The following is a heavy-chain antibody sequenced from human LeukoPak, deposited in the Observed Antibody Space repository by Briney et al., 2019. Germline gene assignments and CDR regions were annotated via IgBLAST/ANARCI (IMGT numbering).Heavy chain of an antibody. J-gene: IGHJ6*03. V-gene: IGHV4-4*02. D-gene: IGHD3-16*01. CDR1: GGSISSSNW. CDR2: IYHSGST. Sequence: SGTLSLTCAVSGGSISSSNWWSWVRQPPGKGLEWIGEIYHSGSTNYNPSLKSRVTISVDTSKNQFSLKLSSVTAADTAMYYCARVKDPGGYYYYYYMDVWGKATTVTVSS. CDR3: ARVKDPGGYYYYYYMDV.